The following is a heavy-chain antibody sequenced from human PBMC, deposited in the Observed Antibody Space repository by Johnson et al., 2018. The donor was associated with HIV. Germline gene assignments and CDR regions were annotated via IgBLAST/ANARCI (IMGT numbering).Heavy chain of an antibody. Sequence: VQLVESGGGVVQPGRSLRLSCVVSGFTFSDHYMDWVRQAPGKGLEWVAHIKHDGSEKYYVDSVKGRFTISRDNAKNSLYLQMNSLRAEDTAVYYCARDLGTNWGRYDAFDIWGQGTMVTVSS. CDR1: GFTFSDHY. J-gene: IGHJ3*02. V-gene: IGHV3-7*03. CDR2: IKHDGSEK. D-gene: IGHD7-27*01. CDR3: ARDLGTNWGRYDAFDI.